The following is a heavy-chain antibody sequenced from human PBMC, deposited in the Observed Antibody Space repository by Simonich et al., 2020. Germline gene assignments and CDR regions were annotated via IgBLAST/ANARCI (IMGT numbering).Heavy chain of an antibody. CDR1: GGTFSSYA. CDR3: ARTNTMRELDTMVRGVDYFDY. D-gene: IGHD3-10*01. Sequence: QVQLVQSGAEVKKPGSSVKVSCKASGGTFSSYAISWVRQAPGQGLEWMGGIIPNLGRANTAQKFQGKVTITADKSTSTAYMELSSLRSEDTAVYYCARTNTMRELDTMVRGVDYFDYWGQGTLVTVSS. V-gene: IGHV1-69*06. J-gene: IGHJ4*02. CDR2: IIPNLGRA.